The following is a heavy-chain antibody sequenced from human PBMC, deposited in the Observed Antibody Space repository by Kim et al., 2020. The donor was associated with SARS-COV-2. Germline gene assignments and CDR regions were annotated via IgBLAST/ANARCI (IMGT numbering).Heavy chain of an antibody. Sequence: ADSVKGRCTISRDNAQNSLCLKMGTLRAEDTAVYYCARVLYGAGSHYYFDLWGQGTLVTVSS. J-gene: IGHJ4*02. V-gene: IGHV3-11*05. CDR3: ARVLYGAGSHYYFDL. D-gene: IGHD3-10*01.